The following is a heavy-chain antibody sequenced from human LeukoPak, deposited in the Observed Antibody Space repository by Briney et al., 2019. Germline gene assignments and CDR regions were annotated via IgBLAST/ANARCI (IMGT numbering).Heavy chain of an antibody. D-gene: IGHD1-26*01. CDR2: IYYSGST. CDR3: ARDRIGTYYYYGMDV. J-gene: IGHJ6*02. CDR1: GGSVSSGSYY. Sequence: SETLSLTCTVSGGSVSSGSYYWSWIRQPPGKELEWIGYIYYSGSTNYNPSLKSRVTISVDTSKNQFSLKLSSVTAADTAVYYCARDRIGTYYYYGMDVWGQGTTVTVSS. V-gene: IGHV4-61*01.